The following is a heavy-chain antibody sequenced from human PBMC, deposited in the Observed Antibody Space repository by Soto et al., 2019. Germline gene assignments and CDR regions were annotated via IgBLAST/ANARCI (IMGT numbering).Heavy chain of an antibody. J-gene: IGHJ4*02. CDR3: ARDLRTYYYGSGSYYIPYY. D-gene: IGHD3-10*01. Sequence: QVQLVQSGAEVKKPGASVKVSCKASGYTFTSYGISWVRQAPGQGLEWMGWISAYNGNTNYAQKLQGRVTMTTDTSTSPAYMELRSLRSDDTAVYYCARDLRTYYYGSGSYYIPYYWGQGTLVTVSS. V-gene: IGHV1-18*01. CDR1: GYTFTSYG. CDR2: ISAYNGNT.